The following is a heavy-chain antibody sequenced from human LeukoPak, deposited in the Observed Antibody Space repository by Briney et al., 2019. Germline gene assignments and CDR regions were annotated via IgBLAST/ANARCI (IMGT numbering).Heavy chain of an antibody. V-gene: IGHV3-23*01. Sequence: PGGSLRLSCAASGFTFSSYAMSWVRQAPGKGLEWVSAISGSGGSTYYADSVKGRFTISRDNSENTLYLQMNSLRAEDTAVYYCAKKESGWYDYYYGMDVWGQGTTVTVSS. CDR3: AKKESGWYDYYYGMDV. CDR1: GFTFSSYA. J-gene: IGHJ6*02. CDR2: ISGSGGST. D-gene: IGHD6-19*01.